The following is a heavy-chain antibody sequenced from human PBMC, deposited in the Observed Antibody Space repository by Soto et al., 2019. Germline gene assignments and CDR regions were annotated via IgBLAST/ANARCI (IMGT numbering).Heavy chain of an antibody. CDR3: VRGGTYNWFAP. Sequence: SGPTLVNPTQTLTLTFTFSAFSLSTSGMCVSWIRQPPGKALEWLARIDWDDDKYYSTSLKTRLTISKDTSKNQVVLKMTNMDPVDTATYYCVRGGTYNWFAPWGQGTLVPVSS. D-gene: IGHD2-15*01. J-gene: IGHJ5*02. CDR1: AFSLSTSGMC. V-gene: IGHV2-70*11. CDR2: IDWDDDK.